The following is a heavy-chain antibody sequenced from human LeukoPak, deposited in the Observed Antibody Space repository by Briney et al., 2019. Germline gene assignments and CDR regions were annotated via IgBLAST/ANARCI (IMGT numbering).Heavy chain of an antibody. V-gene: IGHV4-4*07. CDR1: GGSINTDH. Sequence: PSETLSLTCTVSGGSINTDHWSWIRQPAVKGLEWIGHIYSSGDTNYNPSLKSRVTMSVDKSRNEVSLQLTSVTAADTAVYYCARDLRYCSGSTCYSGFDSWGQGTLVTVSS. CDR3: ARDLRYCSGSTCYSGFDS. D-gene: IGHD2-15*01. CDR2: IYSSGDT. J-gene: IGHJ4*02.